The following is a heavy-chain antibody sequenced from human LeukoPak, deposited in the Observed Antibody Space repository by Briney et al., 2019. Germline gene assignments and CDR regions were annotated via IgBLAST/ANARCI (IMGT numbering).Heavy chain of an antibody. J-gene: IGHJ3*02. CDR3: AARQEPSDLRYFDWLLYTPPDDAFDI. V-gene: IGHV1-2*02. CDR1: GYTFTSYG. D-gene: IGHD3-9*01. Sequence: GASVRVSCKASGYTFTSYGISWVRQAPGQGLEWMGWINPNSGGTNYAQKFQGRVTMTRDTSISTAYMELSRLRSDDTAAYYCAARQEPSDLRYFDWLLYTPPDDAFDIWGQGTMVTVSS. CDR2: INPNSGGT.